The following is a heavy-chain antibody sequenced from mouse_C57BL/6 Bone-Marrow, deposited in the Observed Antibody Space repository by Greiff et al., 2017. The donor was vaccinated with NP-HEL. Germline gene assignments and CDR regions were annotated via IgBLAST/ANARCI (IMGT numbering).Heavy chain of an antibody. CDR3: ARRWLLRGMDY. CDR2: IYPGGGYT. J-gene: IGHJ4*01. Sequence: QVQLKQSGAELVRPGTSVKMSCKASGYTFTNYWIGWAKRRPGHGLEWIGDIYPGGGYTNYNEKFKGKATLTADKSSSTAYMQFSSLTSEDSAIYYCARRWLLRGMDYWGQGTSVTVSS. V-gene: IGHV1-63*01. D-gene: IGHD2-3*01. CDR1: GYTFTNYW.